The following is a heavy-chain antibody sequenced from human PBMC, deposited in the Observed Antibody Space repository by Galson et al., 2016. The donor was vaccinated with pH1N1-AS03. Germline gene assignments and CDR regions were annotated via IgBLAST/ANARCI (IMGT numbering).Heavy chain of an antibody. V-gene: IGHV1-2*02. CDR1: GYTFAYYY. J-gene: IGHJ4*02. CDR2: INPSSGGT. CDR3: ARGVGSALDS. D-gene: IGHD1-26*01. Sequence: SVKVSCKASGYTFAYYYVHWVRQAPGQGLEWMGWINPSSGGTKFAQKFQGTVGMTTDTSTRTAYMELSRLRSDDTAVNYCARGVGSALDSWGQGTLVTVSS.